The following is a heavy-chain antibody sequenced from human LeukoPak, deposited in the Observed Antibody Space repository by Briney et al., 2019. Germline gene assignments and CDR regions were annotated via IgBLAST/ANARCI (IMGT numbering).Heavy chain of an antibody. V-gene: IGHV4-34*01. Sequence: PSETLSLTCAVYGGSFSGYYWSWIRQPPGKGLEWIGEINHSGSTNYNPSLKSRVTISVDTSKNQFSLKLSSVTAADTAVYYCARRSRPTMVRGVITNWFDPWGQGTLVTVSS. CDR3: ARRSRPTMVRGVITNWFDP. CDR1: GGSFSGYY. J-gene: IGHJ5*02. D-gene: IGHD3-10*01. CDR2: INHSGST.